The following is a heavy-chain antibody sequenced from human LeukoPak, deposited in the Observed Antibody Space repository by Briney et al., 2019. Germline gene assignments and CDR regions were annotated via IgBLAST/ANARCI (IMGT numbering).Heavy chain of an antibody. CDR1: GYTFTGYY. CDR2: INPNSGGT. Sequence: ASVKVSCKASGYTFTGYYIHWVRQAPGQGLEWMGWINPNSGGTNYAQKFQGRVTMTRDTSVSTAYMELSRLRSDDTAVYYCARDGRVYYDFWSGYKGMDVWGKGTTVTVSS. CDR3: ARDGRVYYDFWSGYKGMDV. D-gene: IGHD3-3*01. V-gene: IGHV1-2*02. J-gene: IGHJ6*03.